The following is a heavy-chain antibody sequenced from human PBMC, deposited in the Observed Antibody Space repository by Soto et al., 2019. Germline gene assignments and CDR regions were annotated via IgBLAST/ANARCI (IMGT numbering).Heavy chain of an antibody. CDR3: ASHPRDSSGYWYYFDY. CDR1: GFTFSSHS. CDR2: ISSSSTYI. D-gene: IGHD3-22*01. V-gene: IGHV3-21*01. J-gene: IGHJ4*02. Sequence: EVQLVESGGGLVKPGGSLRLSCAASGFTFSSHSMNWVRQAPGKGLEWVSSISSSSTYIYYADSVKGRFTISRDNAKNSLHLQINSLRAEDTAVYYCASHPRDSSGYWYYFDYWGQGTLVTVSS.